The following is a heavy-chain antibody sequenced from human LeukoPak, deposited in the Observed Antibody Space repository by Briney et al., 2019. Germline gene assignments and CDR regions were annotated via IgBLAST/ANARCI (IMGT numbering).Heavy chain of an antibody. CDR3: AGGGDTINWFFF. D-gene: IGHD2-21*01. V-gene: IGHV4-39*07. Sequence: SDTLSLTCTASSDSFSRRSSYWGWLRQPPGKGLEWIGSISYSGNTSYNPSLKSRVTISVDTSKSQFSLKLTSVTAADTAVYYCAGGGDTINWFFFWGQGTLVTVSS. CDR2: ISYSGNT. CDR1: SDSFSRRSSY. J-gene: IGHJ5*01.